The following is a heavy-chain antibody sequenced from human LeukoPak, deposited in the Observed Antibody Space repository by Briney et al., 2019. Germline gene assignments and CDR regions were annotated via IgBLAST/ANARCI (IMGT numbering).Heavy chain of an antibody. J-gene: IGHJ3*02. V-gene: IGHV4-61*02. CDR1: GGSISSGTYY. CDR3: ARGRILRFLEWLPDAFDI. D-gene: IGHD3-3*01. CDR2: MYTSGST. Sequence: SETLSLTCTVSGGSISSGTYYWSWIRQSAGKGLEWIGRMYTSGSTNYNPSLRSRVTISADTSKNQFFLKLSSVTAADTAVYYCARGRILRFLEWLPDAFDIWGQGTMVTVSS.